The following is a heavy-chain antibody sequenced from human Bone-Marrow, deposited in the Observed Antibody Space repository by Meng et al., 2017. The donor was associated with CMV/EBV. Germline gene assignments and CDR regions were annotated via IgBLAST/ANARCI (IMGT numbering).Heavy chain of an antibody. D-gene: IGHD2-2*01. CDR1: GGSISSYY. CDR3: ARVQKQSVVVPAAIPWSAYYYGMDG. CDR2: IFTSGST. Sequence: SETLSLTCTVSGGSISSYYWTWIRQPAGKGLEWIGRIFTSGSTNYNPSLRSRVTMSGDTSKNQFSLNLSSVTAADTAVYYCARVQKQSVVVPAAIPWSAYYYGMDGWGQGTTVTVSS. V-gene: IGHV4-4*07. J-gene: IGHJ6*02.